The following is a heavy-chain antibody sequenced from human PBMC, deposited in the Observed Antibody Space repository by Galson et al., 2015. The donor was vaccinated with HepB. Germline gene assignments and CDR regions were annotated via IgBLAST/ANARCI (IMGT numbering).Heavy chain of an antibody. D-gene: IGHD6-19*01. CDR3: ARVNQIAVAAYYYYYGMDV. Sequence: QSGAEVKKPGESLKISCKGSGYTFTSYYMHWVRQAPGQGLEWMGIINPSGGSTSYAQKFQGRVTMTRDTSTSTVYMELSSLRSEDTAVYYCARVNQIAVAAYYYYYGMDVWGQGTTVTVSS. J-gene: IGHJ6*02. V-gene: IGHV1-46*01. CDR2: INPSGGST. CDR1: GYTFTSYY.